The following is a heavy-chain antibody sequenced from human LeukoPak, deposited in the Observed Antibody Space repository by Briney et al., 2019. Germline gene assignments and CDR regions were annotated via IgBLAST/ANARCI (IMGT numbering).Heavy chain of an antibody. J-gene: IGHJ4*02. D-gene: IGHD6-13*01. CDR3: ARDMAAAVDY. CDR2: IYHSGST. CDR1: GGSISSGGYY. Sequence: SETLSLTCTVSGGSISSGGYYWSWIRQPPGKGLEWIGYIYHSGSTYYNPSPKSRVTISVDRSKNQFSLKLSSVTAADTAVYYCARDMAAAVDYWGQGTLVTVSS. V-gene: IGHV4-30-2*01.